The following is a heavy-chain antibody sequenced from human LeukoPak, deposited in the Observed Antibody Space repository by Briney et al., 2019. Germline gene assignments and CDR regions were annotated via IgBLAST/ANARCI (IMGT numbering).Heavy chain of an antibody. D-gene: IGHD5-18*01. Sequence: SETLSLTCTVSGGSISSSGSFWDWIRQPPGKGLEWIGTVHYGGSTYYNPSLKSRVIIAVDTSKNQLSLKLSSVTAADTAVYYCARHGERGYSYGHDYWGQGTLVTVSS. CDR2: VHYGGST. V-gene: IGHV4-39*01. CDR3: ARHGERGYSYGHDY. CDR1: GGSISSSGSF. J-gene: IGHJ4*02.